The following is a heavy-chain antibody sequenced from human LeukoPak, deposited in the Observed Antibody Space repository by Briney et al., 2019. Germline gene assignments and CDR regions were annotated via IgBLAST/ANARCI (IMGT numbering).Heavy chain of an antibody. CDR3: ARGYSSSWSYYYYYYMDV. D-gene: IGHD6-13*01. V-gene: IGHV4-34*01. CDR1: GGSFSGYY. Sequence: PSETLSLTCAVYGGSFSGYYWSWIRQPPGKGLEWIGEIYHSGSTNYNPSLKSRVTISVDKSKNQFSLKLSSVTAADTAVYYCARGYSSSWSYYYYYYMDVWGKGTTVTVSS. CDR2: IYHSGST. J-gene: IGHJ6*03.